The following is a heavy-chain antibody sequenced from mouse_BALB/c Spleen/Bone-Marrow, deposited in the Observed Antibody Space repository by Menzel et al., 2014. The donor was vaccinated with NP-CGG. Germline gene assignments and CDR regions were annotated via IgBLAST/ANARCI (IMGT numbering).Heavy chain of an antibody. CDR1: GYTFTDHA. CDR2: ISGYYGDA. Sequence: VQLQQSGAKLVRPGVSVKISCKGSGYTFTDHAIHWVKRSHAKSLEWIGVISGYYGDAIYNQKFKGKATKTVDKSSSTAYMELARLTSEDSAIYYCARSGKVRNAMDYWGQGTSVTVSS. D-gene: IGHD2-14*01. CDR3: ARSGKVRNAMDY. V-gene: IGHV1S137*01. J-gene: IGHJ4*01.